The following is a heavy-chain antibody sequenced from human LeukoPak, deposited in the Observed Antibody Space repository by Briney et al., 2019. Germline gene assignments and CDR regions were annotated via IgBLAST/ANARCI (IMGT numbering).Heavy chain of an antibody. Sequence: GGSLRLSCAASGFTFSSYEMNCVRQAPGKGLEWVSYISSSGSTIYYADSVKGRFTISRDNAKNSLYLQMNSLRAEDTAVYYCASFFTMVRGVIKPYYYYGMDVWGQGTTVTVSS. V-gene: IGHV3-48*03. J-gene: IGHJ6*02. CDR3: ASFFTMVRGVIKPYYYYGMDV. D-gene: IGHD3-10*01. CDR2: ISSSGSTI. CDR1: GFTFSSYE.